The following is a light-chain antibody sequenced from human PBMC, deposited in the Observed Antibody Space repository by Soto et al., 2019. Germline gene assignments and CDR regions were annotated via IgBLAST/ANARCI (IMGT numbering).Light chain of an antibody. V-gene: IGKV3-11*01. CDR1: QSVSSY. CDR3: QQRSNWRT. J-gene: IGKJ1*01. Sequence: EIGLTKSPATLSLSPAERATLSCRASQSVSSYLAWYQQKPGQAPRLLIHGASTRATGVPARFRGSGSGTDFTLPISSLEPEDFAVDYCQQRSNWRTFGQLPKVDVK. CDR2: GAS.